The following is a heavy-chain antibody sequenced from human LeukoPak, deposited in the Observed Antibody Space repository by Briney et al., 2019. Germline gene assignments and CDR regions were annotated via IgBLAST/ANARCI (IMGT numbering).Heavy chain of an antibody. CDR2: ISAYNGDT. CDR1: GYPFPSYG. D-gene: IGHD3-10*01. J-gene: IGHJ3*02. CDR3: ARGGERDPMNDAFDI. V-gene: IGHV1-18*01. Sequence: ASVKVSCKASGYPFPSYGISWVRQAPGQGLEWMGWISAYNGDTNYAQKLQGRVTMTTDTSTSTAYMDLRSLRSDDTAVYYCARGGERDPMNDAFDIWGQGTMVTVSS.